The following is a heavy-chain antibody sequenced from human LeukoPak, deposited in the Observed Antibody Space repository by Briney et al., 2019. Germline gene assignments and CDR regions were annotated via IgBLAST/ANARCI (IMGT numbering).Heavy chain of an antibody. D-gene: IGHD4-23*01. CDR2: IIPIFGTA. V-gene: IGHV1-69*13. Sequence: SVNVSCKASGGTFSSYAISWVRQAPGQGLEWMGGIIPIFGTANYAQKFQGRVTITADESTSTAYMELSSLRSEDTAVYYCARNLYGGNSDYYYYGMDVWGQGTTVTVSS. J-gene: IGHJ6*02. CDR1: GGTFSSYA. CDR3: ARNLYGGNSDYYYYGMDV.